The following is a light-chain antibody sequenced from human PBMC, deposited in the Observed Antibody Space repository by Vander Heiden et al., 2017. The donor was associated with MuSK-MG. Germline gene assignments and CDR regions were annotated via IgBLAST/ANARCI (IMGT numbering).Light chain of an antibody. CDR1: QSINTY. CDR3: QQTDSTPRT. CDR2: STY. V-gene: IGKV1-39*01. J-gene: IGKJ1*01. Sequence: DIQMTQSPSSLSASVGDRVTITCRASQSINTYLHWYQQTPGKAPKLLIYSTYNLQRGVPSRFTGRGSGTEFTLTITSLQPEDFATYYCQQTDSTPRTFGQGTKVEI.